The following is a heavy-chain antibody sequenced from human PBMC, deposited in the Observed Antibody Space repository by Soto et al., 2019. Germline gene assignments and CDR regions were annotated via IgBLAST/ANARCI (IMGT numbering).Heavy chain of an antibody. J-gene: IGHJ4*02. CDR2: FYYSGST. V-gene: IGHV4-59*04. CDR3: TRHEGGAAADRPLDY. D-gene: IGHD6-13*01. CDR1: GGSISSYS. Sequence: SETLSLTCTVSGGSISSYSWSWIRQPPGKGLEWIGSFYYSGSTHNNPSLKSRVTMSVDTYTNQFSLKLMSVTAADTAIYYCTRHEGGAAADRPLDYWGQGTLVTVSS.